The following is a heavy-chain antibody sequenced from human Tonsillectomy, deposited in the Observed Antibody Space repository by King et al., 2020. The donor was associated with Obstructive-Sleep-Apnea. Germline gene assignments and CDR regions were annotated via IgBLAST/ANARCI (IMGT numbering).Heavy chain of an antibody. J-gene: IGHJ4*02. CDR3: AREGTAMVYFDY. V-gene: IGHV4-59*01. CDR2: IYYSGST. CDR1: GGSISSYY. Sequence: QLQESGPGLVKPSETLSLTCTVSGGSISSYYWSWIRQPPGKGLEWIGYIYYSGSTNYNPSLNSRVTISVDTSKNQFSLKLSSVTAADTAVYYCAREGTAMVYFDYWGQGTLVTVSS. D-gene: IGHD5-18*01.